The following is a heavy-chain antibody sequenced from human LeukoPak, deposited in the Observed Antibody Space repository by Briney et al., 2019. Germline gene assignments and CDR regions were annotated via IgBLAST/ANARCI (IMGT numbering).Heavy chain of an antibody. CDR2: IYYSGST. Sequence: PSETLSLTCTVSGGSISSYYWSWIRQPPGKGLEWIGYIYYSGSTNYNPSLKSRVTISVDTSKNQISLKLTSVTAADTAVYYCARGGYTYGFDAFDFWGQGTMVTVSS. J-gene: IGHJ3*01. CDR1: GGSISSYY. V-gene: IGHV4-59*01. D-gene: IGHD5-18*01. CDR3: ARGGYTYGFDAFDF.